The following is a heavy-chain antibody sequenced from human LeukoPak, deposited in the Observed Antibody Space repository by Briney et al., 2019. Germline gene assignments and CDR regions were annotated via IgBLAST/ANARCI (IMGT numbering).Heavy chain of an antibody. CDR2: ISRSSDYI. J-gene: IGHJ4*02. CDR3: ARDLHDDILTPFDS. V-gene: IGHV3-21*06. CDR1: GFTFRSYS. Sequence: GGSLRLSCAASGFTFRSYSMSWVRQAPGKGLGWVASISRSSDYIYYADSVKGRFTISRDNAKNSLYLQMNSLRAEDTAVYYCARDLHDDILTPFDSWGQGTLVTVSS. D-gene: IGHD3-9*01.